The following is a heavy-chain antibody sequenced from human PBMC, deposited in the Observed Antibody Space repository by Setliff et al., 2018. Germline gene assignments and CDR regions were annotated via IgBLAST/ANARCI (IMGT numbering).Heavy chain of an antibody. CDR1: GYTFTSYD. Sequence: ASVKVSCKASGYTFTSYDIHWVRQAPGKGLEWMGGFDPEDEETIYAQKFQGRVTMTEDTSTDTAYMELSSLRSEDTAVYYCATVEAITIAAAGTTIFDYWGQGTLVTVPQ. CDR3: ATVEAITIAAAGTTIFDY. CDR2: FDPEDEET. J-gene: IGHJ4*02. V-gene: IGHV1-24*01. D-gene: IGHD6-13*01.